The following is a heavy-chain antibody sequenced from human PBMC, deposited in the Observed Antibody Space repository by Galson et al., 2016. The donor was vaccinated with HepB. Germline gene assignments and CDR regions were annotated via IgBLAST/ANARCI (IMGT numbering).Heavy chain of an antibody. CDR2: IIPIFGTA. V-gene: IGHV1-69*13. CDR3: ARRDYYGSGSFRDYYGMDA. D-gene: IGHD3-10*01. CDR1: GGTFSSYA. Sequence: SVKVSCKASGGTFSSYAISWVRQAPGQGLEWMGGIIPIFGTANYAQRFQDRVTIIADESTSTSYMELSSLRSNDTAVYYCARRDYYGSGSFRDYYGMDAWGQGTTVTVSS. J-gene: IGHJ6*02.